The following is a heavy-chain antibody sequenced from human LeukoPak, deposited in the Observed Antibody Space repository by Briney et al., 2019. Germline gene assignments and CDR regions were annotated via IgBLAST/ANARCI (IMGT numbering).Heavy chain of an antibody. J-gene: IGHJ4*02. D-gene: IGHD3-22*01. V-gene: IGHV3-11*01. Sequence: PGGSLRLSCAASGFTFSDYYMSWLRQAPGKGREWGSYISSSGSTIYYADSVKGRFTISRDNAKNSLYLQMNSLRAEDTAVYYCARVEYYYDSSGYFDYWGQGTLVTVSS. CDR3: ARVEYYYDSSGYFDY. CDR2: ISSSGSTI. CDR1: GFTFSDYY.